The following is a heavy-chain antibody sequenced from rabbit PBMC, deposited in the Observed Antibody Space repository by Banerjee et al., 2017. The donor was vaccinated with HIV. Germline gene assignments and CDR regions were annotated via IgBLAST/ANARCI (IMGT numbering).Heavy chain of an antibody. CDR3: ARDLAGVTGWNFGL. V-gene: IGHV1S45*01. J-gene: IGHJ6*01. D-gene: IGHD4-1*01. Sequence: QEQLEESGGDLVKPGASLTLTCTASGFSFSSSYDMCWVRQAPGKGLEWIACIYGGSNDRTYYASWAKGRFTISKTSSTTVTLQMTSLTAADTATYFCARDLAGVTGWNFGLWGPGTLVTVS. CDR2: IYGGSNDRT. CDR1: GFSFSSSYD.